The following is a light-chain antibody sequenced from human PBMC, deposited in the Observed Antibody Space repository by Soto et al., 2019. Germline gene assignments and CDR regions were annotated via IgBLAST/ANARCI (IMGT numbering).Light chain of an antibody. CDR1: QSVSTY. J-gene: IGKJ2*01. CDR3: QQRSNWPPRT. CDR2: DAS. V-gene: IGKV3-11*01. Sequence: EIVLTQSPATLSLSPGERATLSCRASQSVSTYLAWYQQKPGQAPRLLIYDASNRATGIPGRFSGSGSGTDFTLTISSLEPEDCSVYYCQQRSNWPPRTFGQGTKLEIK.